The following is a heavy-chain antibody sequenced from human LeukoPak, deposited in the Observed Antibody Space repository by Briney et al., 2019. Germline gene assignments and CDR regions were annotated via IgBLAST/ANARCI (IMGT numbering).Heavy chain of an antibody. CDR2: ISGSGGST. J-gene: IGHJ5*02. CDR3: AKGLLRDPSAS. D-gene: IGHD3-9*01. CDR1: GFTFSSYA. Sequence: PGGSLRLSCADSGFTFSSYAMRWVRQAPGKGLEWVSAISGSGGSTYYADSVKGRFTISRDNSKNTLYLQMNSLRAEDTAVYYCAKGLLRDPSASWGQGTLVTVSS. V-gene: IGHV3-23*01.